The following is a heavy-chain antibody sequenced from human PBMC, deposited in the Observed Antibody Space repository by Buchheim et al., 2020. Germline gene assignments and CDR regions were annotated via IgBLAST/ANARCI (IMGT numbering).Heavy chain of an antibody. V-gene: IGHV3-30-3*01. CDR2: ISYDGSNK. D-gene: IGHD1-26*01. J-gene: IGHJ4*02. CDR1: GFTFSSYA. Sequence: QVQLVESGGGLVKPGGSLRLSCAASGFTFSSYAMHWVRQAPGKGLEWVAVISYDGSNKYYADSVKGRFTISRDNSKHRLYLQMNSLRAEDTAVYYCARDRLVGATTHFDYWGQGTL. CDR3: ARDRLVGATTHFDY.